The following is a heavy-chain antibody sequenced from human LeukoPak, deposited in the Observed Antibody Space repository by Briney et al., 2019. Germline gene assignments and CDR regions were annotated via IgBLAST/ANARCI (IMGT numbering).Heavy chain of an antibody. CDR1: GFTFSSYS. J-gene: IGHJ6*03. V-gene: IGHV3-21*01. D-gene: IGHD3-22*01. Sequence: GGSLRLSCAASGFTFSSYSMNWVRQAPGKGLEWVSSISSSSSYIYYADSVKGRFTISRDNAKNSLYLQMNSLRAEDTAVYYCARGYYYDSSGYRAPNGLYYYYYYMDVWGKGTTVTVSS. CDR3: ARGYYYDSSGYRAPNGLYYYYYYMDV. CDR2: ISSSSSYI.